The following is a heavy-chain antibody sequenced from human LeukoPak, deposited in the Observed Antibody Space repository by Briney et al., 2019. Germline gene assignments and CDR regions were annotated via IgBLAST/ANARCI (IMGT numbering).Heavy chain of an antibody. CDR3: ARDRCSSTSCYWGGEYYFDY. D-gene: IGHD2-2*01. CDR1: GYTFTSYG. Sequence: ASVKVSCKASGYTFTSYGISWVRQAPGQGLEWMGWISAYNGNTNYAQKLQGRVTMTTDTSTSTAYMELRSLRSDDTAVYYCARDRCSSTSCYWGGEYYFDYWGQGTLATVSS. CDR2: ISAYNGNT. J-gene: IGHJ4*02. V-gene: IGHV1-18*01.